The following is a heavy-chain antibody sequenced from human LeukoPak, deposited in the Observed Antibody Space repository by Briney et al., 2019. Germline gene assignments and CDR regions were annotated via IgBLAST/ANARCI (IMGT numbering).Heavy chain of an antibody. CDR1: GYTFTSYG. J-gene: IGHJ5*02. D-gene: IGHD5-18*01. V-gene: IGHV1-18*01. CDR2: ISAYNGNT. Sequence: ASVTVSCKSSGYTFTSYGISWVRQAPGQGLEWMGWISAYNGNTNYAQKLQGRVTMTTDTSTSTAYMELRSLRSDDTAVYYCAREPTSDTALNWCDPWGQGTLVTVSS. CDR3: AREPTSDTALNWCDP.